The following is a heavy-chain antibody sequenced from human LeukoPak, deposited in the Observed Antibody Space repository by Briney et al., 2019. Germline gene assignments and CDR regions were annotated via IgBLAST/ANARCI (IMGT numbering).Heavy chain of an antibody. V-gene: IGHV4-59*08. CDR2: MYYSGST. CDR1: GDSISTYY. Sequence: SETLSLTCTVSGDSISTYYWSWIRQPPGKGLEWIGYMYYSGSTNYNPSLKSRVTISLDTPKNQFSLKLSSVTAADTAVHYCARTENYIPEDCFDPWGQGTLVTVSS. CDR3: ARTENYIPEDCFDP. D-gene: IGHD5-24*01. J-gene: IGHJ5*02.